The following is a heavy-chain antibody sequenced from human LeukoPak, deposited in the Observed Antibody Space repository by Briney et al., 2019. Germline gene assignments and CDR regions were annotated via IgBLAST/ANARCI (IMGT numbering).Heavy chain of an antibody. V-gene: IGHV4-30-2*06. CDR2: IYHSGST. Sequence: SETLSLTCAVSGVSLSGDDYSWSWIRQSPGKDLEWTGYIYHSGSTHYNPSLKSRVTISVDTSKNQFSLKLSSVTAADTAVYYCAREGTGGYGWFDPWGQGTLVTVSS. CDR3: AREGTGGYGWFDP. J-gene: IGHJ5*02. CDR1: GVSLSGDDYS. D-gene: IGHD2-8*02.